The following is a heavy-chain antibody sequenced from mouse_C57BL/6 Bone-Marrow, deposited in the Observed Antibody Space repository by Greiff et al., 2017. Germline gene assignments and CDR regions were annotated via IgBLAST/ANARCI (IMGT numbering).Heavy chain of an antibody. Sequence: QVQLQQSGAELVKPGASVKMSCKASGYTFTSYWITWVKQRPGQGLEWIGDIYPGSGSTNYNEKFKSKATLTVDTSSSTAYMQLSSLTSEDSAVYYCARRCYGREGYAMDYWGQGTSVTVSS. CDR2: IYPGSGST. CDR3: ARRCYGREGYAMDY. V-gene: IGHV1-55*01. J-gene: IGHJ4*01. CDR1: GYTFTSYW. D-gene: IGHD1-1*01.